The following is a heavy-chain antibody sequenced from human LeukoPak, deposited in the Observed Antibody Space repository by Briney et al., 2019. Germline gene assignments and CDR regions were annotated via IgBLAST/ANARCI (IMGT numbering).Heavy chain of an antibody. J-gene: IGHJ4*02. D-gene: IGHD2-15*01. CDR2: IKGDGSHT. Sequence: GGSLRLSCAASGFTFSNYWMHWVRQAPGKGLVWVSRIKGDGSHTIYADSVKGRFTISRDNSKNTLYLQMNSLRAEDTAVYYCARDILGYCSGGSCYSGIDYWGQGTLVTVSS. V-gene: IGHV3-74*01. CDR1: GFTFSNYW. CDR3: ARDILGYCSGGSCYSGIDY.